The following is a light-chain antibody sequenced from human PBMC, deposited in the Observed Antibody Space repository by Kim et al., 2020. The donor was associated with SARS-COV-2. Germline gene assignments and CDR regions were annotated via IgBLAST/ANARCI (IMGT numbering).Light chain of an antibody. CDR2: EVS. V-gene: IGLV2-8*01. Sequence: GHSLPISCTGTSSDFGGYHYVSCYQPHPGKAPKLTIYEVSKRPSAVPDRFSGSKSGNTASLTVSGLQAEDEADYYCSSYAGSNNLVFGGGTQLTVL. CDR3: SSYAGSNNLV. CDR1: SSDFGGYHY. J-gene: IGLJ2*01.